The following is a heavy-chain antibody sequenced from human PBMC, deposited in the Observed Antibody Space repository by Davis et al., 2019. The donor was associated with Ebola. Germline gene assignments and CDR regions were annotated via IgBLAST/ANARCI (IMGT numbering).Heavy chain of an antibody. Sequence: SVKVSCKASGGTFSSYAISWVRQAPGQGLEWMGGIIPIFGTANYAQKFQGRVTITRDTSASTAYMELSSLRSEDTAVYYCARGLRYGMDVWGQGTTVTVSS. V-gene: IGHV1-69*05. CDR1: GGTFSSYA. D-gene: IGHD3-16*01. CDR2: IIPIFGTA. J-gene: IGHJ6*02. CDR3: ARGLRYGMDV.